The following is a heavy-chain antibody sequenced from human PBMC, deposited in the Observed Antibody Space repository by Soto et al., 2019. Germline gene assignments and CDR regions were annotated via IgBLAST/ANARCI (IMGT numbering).Heavy chain of an antibody. CDR1: GITFTNYA. J-gene: IGHJ4*02. Sequence: EVQLLESGGGLAQPGGSLRLSCAVSGITFTNYAMGWVRQAPGKGLEWVSGISGNVGSTTHYADSVKGRFTISRDTSQNILFLQMNSLRAEDTAVYYCAKHRGFVAGPFDSWGQGTLVIVSS. CDR3: AKHRGFVAGPFDS. V-gene: IGHV3-23*01. CDR2: ISGNVGSTT. D-gene: IGHD6-19*01.